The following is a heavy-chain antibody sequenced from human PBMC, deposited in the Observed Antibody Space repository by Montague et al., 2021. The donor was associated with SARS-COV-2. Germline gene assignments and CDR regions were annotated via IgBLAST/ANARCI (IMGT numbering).Heavy chain of an antibody. V-gene: IGHV4-34*01. CDR3: ARGTGPRSITLFGVIISGHVFDV. J-gene: IGHJ3*01. CDR2: INHRGST. CDR1: GGSFSGYY. Sequence: SETLSLTCAVYGGSFSGYYWSWIRKDPGKGLEWIGEINHRGSTNYNPSLKSRVNISVDTSKNQFSLKLSSVTAADTAVNYCARGTGPRSITLFGVIISGHVFDVWGQGTMVTVSS. D-gene: IGHD3-3*01.